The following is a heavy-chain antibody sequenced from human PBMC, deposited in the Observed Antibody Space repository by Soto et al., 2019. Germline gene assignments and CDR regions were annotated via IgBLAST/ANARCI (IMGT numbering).Heavy chain of an antibody. V-gene: IGHV3-33*01. D-gene: IGHD3-22*01. CDR1: GFTFSSYG. Sequence: GGSLRLSCAASGFTFSSYGMHWVRQAPGKGLEWVAVIWYDGSNKYYADSVKGRFTISRGNSKNTLYLQMNSLRAEDKAVYYCARDGDLPYYYDSSGSNAFDIWGQGTMVTVSS. CDR2: IWYDGSNK. J-gene: IGHJ3*02. CDR3: ARDGDLPYYYDSSGSNAFDI.